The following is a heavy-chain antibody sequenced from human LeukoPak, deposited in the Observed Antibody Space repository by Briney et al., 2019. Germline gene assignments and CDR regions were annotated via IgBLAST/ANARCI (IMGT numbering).Heavy chain of an antibody. CDR1: DDSISTNSYY. V-gene: IGHV4-39*01. CDR2: LHFSGTP. D-gene: IGHD2-21*01. Sequence: AETLTLTCTVSDDSISTNSYYWRWIRQPPGKGLECIGTLHFSGTPYYSPSLNSRISISVDTSKKQFSLKLRSVTATDTAVYYCTRGGDPYKVGNFWGQGTLVTVSS. CDR3: TRGGDPYKVGNF. J-gene: IGHJ4*02.